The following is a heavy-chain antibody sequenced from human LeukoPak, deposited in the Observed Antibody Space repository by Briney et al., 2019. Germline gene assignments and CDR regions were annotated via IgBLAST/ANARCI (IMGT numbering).Heavy chain of an antibody. Sequence: SQTLSLTCAVSGGSISSGGYSWSCIPQPPGKGLEWIGYIYHSGSTYYNPSIESRVTISVDRSKNQFSLKLSSVTAADTAVYYCARGATMVRGTYYYYYGMDVWGQGTTVTVSS. V-gene: IGHV4-30-2*01. CDR1: GGSISSGGYS. J-gene: IGHJ6*02. D-gene: IGHD3-10*01. CDR2: IYHSGST. CDR3: ARGATMVRGTYYYYYGMDV.